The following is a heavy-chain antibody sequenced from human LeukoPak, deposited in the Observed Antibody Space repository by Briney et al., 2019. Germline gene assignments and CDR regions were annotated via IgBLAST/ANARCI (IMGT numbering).Heavy chain of an antibody. CDR3: AREIYDSYDY. Sequence: GGSLRLSCAASGFTISGFYMTWVRQAPGKGLEWVSVINSGGGTYYADSVRGRFTISRDNSKNTLSLQMNSLRAEDTAVYYCAREIYDSYDYWGQGTLVTVFS. D-gene: IGHD3-10*01. J-gene: IGHJ4*02. CDR2: INSGGGT. CDR1: GFTISGFY. V-gene: IGHV3-66*01.